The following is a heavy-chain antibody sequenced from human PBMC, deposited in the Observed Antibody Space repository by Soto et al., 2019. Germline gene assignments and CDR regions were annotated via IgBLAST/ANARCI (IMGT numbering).Heavy chain of an antibody. D-gene: IGHD2-8*01. V-gene: IGHV3-23*01. CDR1: GFTFSSYA. CDR2: ISGSGGST. Sequence: AGGSLRLSCAASGFTFSSYAMSWVRQAPGKGLEWVSAISGSGGSTYYADSVKGRFTISRDNSKNTLYLQMNSLRAEDTAVYYCAKRGGLISYGMDVWGQGTTVTVSS. J-gene: IGHJ6*02. CDR3: AKRGGLISYGMDV.